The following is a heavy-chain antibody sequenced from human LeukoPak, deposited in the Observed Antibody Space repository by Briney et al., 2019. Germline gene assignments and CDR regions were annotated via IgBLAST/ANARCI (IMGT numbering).Heavy chain of an antibody. CDR3: AIPGPSYRRFDH. J-gene: IGHJ4*02. Sequence: PGGSLRLSCAAFGFTFSSYAMSWVRQAPVQGLEWVSAISTSGSSTYYADSVKGRFTISRDNSKNTLYLQMNSLRVEDTAVYYCAIPGPSYRRFDHWGQGTLVTVSS. V-gene: IGHV3-23*01. D-gene: IGHD3-16*02. CDR2: ISTSGSST. CDR1: GFTFSSYA.